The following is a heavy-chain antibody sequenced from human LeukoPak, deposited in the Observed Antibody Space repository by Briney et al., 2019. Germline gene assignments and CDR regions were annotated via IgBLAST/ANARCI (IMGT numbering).Heavy chain of an antibody. J-gene: IGHJ4*02. V-gene: IGHV3-7*01. CDR3: ARLLSSWYGVGVYYFDY. CDR2: IKQDGSEK. CDR1: GFTFSSYW. Sequence: GGSLRLSCAAPGFTFSSYWMSWVRQAPGKGLEWVANIKQDGSEKYYVDSVKGRFTISRDNAKNSLYLQMNSLRAEDTAVYYCARLLSSWYGVGVYYFDYWGQGTLVTVSS. D-gene: IGHD6-13*01.